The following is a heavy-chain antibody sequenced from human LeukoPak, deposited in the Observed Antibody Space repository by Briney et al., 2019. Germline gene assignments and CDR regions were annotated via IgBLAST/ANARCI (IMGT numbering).Heavy chain of an antibody. CDR3: ARDDTVTTRVGFID. Sequence: GSLKLSCAASGFTFWSHWVSWVRQAPGKGPEWVANIKQDGSEKYYVDSVKGRFTISRDNTKNSLYLQMNSLRAEDTAVYYCARDDTVTTRVGFIDWGQGTLVTVSS. CDR2: IKQDGSEK. D-gene: IGHD4-17*01. V-gene: IGHV3-7*01. J-gene: IGHJ4*02. CDR1: GFTFWSHW.